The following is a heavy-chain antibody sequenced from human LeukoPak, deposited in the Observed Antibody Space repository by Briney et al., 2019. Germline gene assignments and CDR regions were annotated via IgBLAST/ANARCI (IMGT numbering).Heavy chain of an antibody. CDR2: IYPGDSDT. J-gene: IGHJ4*02. V-gene: IGHV5-51*01. CDR1: GYSFSSYW. CDR3: ARQSCSGGSCYSDF. Sequence: GEPLKISCKGSGYSFSSYWIGWVRQMPGKGLEWMGIIYPGDSDTRNSPSFQGQVTMSADKSINTAYLQWSSLKASDTAMYYCARQSCSGGSCYSDFWGQGTLVTVSS. D-gene: IGHD2-15*01.